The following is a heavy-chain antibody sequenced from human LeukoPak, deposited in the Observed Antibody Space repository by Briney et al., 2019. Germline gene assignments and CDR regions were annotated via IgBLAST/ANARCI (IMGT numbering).Heavy chain of an antibody. CDR2: ISAYNGNT. CDR1: GYTFTSYG. Sequence: ASVKVSCKASGYTFTSYGISWVRQAPGQGLEWMGWISAYNGNTNYAQKLQGRVTMTTDTSTSTAYMELRSLRSDDTAAYYCARDYGYDDSSGYYPDYWGQGTLVTVSS. V-gene: IGHV1-18*01. CDR3: ARDYGYDDSSGYYPDY. J-gene: IGHJ4*02. D-gene: IGHD3-22*01.